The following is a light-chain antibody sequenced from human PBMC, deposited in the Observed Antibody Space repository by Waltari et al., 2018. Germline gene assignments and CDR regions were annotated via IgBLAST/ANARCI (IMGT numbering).Light chain of an antibody. CDR1: SPNIGAGYD. CDR3: QSYDSSLSASV. V-gene: IGLV1-40*01. J-gene: IGLJ3*02. CDR2: LNN. Sequence: QSVLTQPPSVSGAPGPRVTISCPGSSPNIGAGYDVHWYQQLPGTAPKLLIYLNNNRPSGVPDRFSGSKSGTSASLAITGLQAEDEADYYCQSYDSSLSASVFGGGTKLTVL.